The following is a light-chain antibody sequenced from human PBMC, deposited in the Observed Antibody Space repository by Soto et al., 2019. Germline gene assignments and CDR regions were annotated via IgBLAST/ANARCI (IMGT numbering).Light chain of an antibody. CDR1: QSVSNS. V-gene: IGKV3-15*01. Sequence: ETLLTQSPATLSVSPRETATLSCRASQSVSNSLAWYRQKPGQPPSLLIYATSTRATGVPARFTGSGSGTEFTLTISSLQSEDFAVYYCHQYYDWPPWTFGQGTKVDIK. CDR2: ATS. J-gene: IGKJ1*01. CDR3: HQYYDWPPWT.